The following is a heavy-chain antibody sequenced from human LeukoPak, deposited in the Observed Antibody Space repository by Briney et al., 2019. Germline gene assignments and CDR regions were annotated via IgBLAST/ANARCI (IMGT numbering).Heavy chain of an antibody. V-gene: IGHV4-59*01. J-gene: IGHJ4*02. CDR2: IYHSGST. D-gene: IGHD4-23*01. CDR1: GGSISSYY. Sequence: TSETLSLTCTVSGGSISSYYWSWIRQPPGKGLEWNGYIYHSGSTNYNPSLKSRVTISVDMSKNQFSLKLSSVTAADTAVYYCARDVTPAYWGQGTLVTVSS. CDR3: ARDVTPAY.